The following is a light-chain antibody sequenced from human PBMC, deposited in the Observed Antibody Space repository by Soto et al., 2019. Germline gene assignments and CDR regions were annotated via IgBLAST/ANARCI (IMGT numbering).Light chain of an antibody. J-gene: IGKJ3*01. CDR2: DAS. CDR1: QDIANY. CDR3: QQYDDLPLS. Sequence: DIQMTQSPSSLSASVGDRVTITCQASQDIANYLNWYQQKPGKAPKLLIYDASNLETGVPSRFSGSGSGTHFTFTISSLQTEDLAAYYCQQYDDLPLSFGPGTKV. V-gene: IGKV1-33*01.